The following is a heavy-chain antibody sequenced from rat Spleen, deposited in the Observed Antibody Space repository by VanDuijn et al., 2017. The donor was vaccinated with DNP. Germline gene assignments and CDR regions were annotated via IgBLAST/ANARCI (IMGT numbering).Heavy chain of an antibody. Sequence: EVQLVETGGGLVQPGRSLRLSCEASGFTFSHHDMAWVRQAPTKGLEWVAAISLSGTDTYYRDSVKGRFTVSRDNGRSTLYLQIDSLRSEDTATYYCATDYGSLNWFAYWGQGTLVTVSS. CDR3: ATDYGSLNWFAY. J-gene: IGHJ3*01. CDR2: ISLSGTDT. CDR1: GFTFSHHD. D-gene: IGHD1-3*01. V-gene: IGHV5-25*01.